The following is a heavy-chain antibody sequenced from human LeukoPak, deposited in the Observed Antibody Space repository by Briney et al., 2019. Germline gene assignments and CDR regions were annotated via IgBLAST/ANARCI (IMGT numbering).Heavy chain of an antibody. Sequence: GGSLRLSCAASGFTFANSDMSWVRQAPGKGLEWVSAISGSGGSTDYADSVKGRFSVSRDNSKNTLYLQMNSLRAEDTAVYYCAKDPRGELAVGPFDYWGQGTLVTVSS. CDR1: GFTFANSD. V-gene: IGHV3-23*01. D-gene: IGHD3-16*01. J-gene: IGHJ4*02. CDR2: ISGSGGST. CDR3: AKDPRGELAVGPFDY.